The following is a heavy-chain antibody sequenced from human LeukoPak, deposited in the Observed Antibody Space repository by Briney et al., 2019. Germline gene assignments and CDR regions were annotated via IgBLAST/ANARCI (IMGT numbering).Heavy chain of an antibody. J-gene: IGHJ4*02. CDR1: GGSISSDY. V-gene: IGHV4-59*01. CDR3: ARGHLTGTYKIDY. CDR2: IYYSGST. D-gene: IGHD1-20*01. Sequence: PETLSLTCTVSGGSISSDYWSWTRQPPGKGLEYIGYIYYSGSTNYNPSLKSRVTISVDTSKNQFSLKLSSVTAADTAVYYCARGHLTGTYKIDYWGQGTLVTVSS.